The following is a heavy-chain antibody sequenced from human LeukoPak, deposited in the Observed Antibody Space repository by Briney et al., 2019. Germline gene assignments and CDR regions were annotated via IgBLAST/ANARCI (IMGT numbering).Heavy chain of an antibody. CDR3: ARFRTLTTHFDY. CDR1: GGSISSRGYY. Sequence: SETLSLTCSVSGGSISSRGYYWGWIRQPPGKGLEWIGSMYYSGTTYYNPSLKSRVTISVDTSKNQFSLKLSSVTAADTAVYYCARFRTLTTHFDYWGQGTLVTVSS. J-gene: IGHJ4*02. CDR2: MYYSGTT. D-gene: IGHD4-11*01. V-gene: IGHV4-39*01.